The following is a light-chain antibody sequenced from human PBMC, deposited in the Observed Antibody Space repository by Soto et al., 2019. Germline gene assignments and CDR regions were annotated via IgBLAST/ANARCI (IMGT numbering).Light chain of an antibody. CDR2: LTS. J-gene: IGKJ3*01. CDR1: QSLLHSDGYNY. Sequence: DFVMTQSPLSLPVTPGEPASISCSSSQSLLHSDGYNYLDWYLQKPGQSPQLLIYLTSKRASGVPDRFSGSGSGTDFILKISRVEAEDVGVYYCMQGLQTLPTFGPGTKVQIK. CDR3: MQGLQTLPT. V-gene: IGKV2-28*01.